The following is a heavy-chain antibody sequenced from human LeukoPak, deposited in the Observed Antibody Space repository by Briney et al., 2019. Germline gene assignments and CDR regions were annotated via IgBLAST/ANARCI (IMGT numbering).Heavy chain of an antibody. CDR1: GFTFDDYA. J-gene: IGHJ6*02. D-gene: IGHD6-19*01. Sequence: GGSLRLSCAASGFTFDDYAMHWVRHAPGKGLEWVSGISWNGGSIGYTDSVRGRFTISRDNAKNSLYLQMNSLRAEDTAVYYCVKDLRAVNYYGMDVWGQGTTVIVSS. V-gene: IGHV3-9*01. CDR3: VKDLRAVNYYGMDV. CDR2: ISWNGGSI.